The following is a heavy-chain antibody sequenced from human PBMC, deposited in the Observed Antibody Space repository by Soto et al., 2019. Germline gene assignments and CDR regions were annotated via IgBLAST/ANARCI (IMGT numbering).Heavy chain of an antibody. V-gene: IGHV5-51*01. CDR2: IYPGDSDT. J-gene: IGHJ6*02. Sequence: PGASLPISCKVSGYSFTSYWIGWVRQMPGKGLEWMGIIYPGDSDTRYSPSFQGQVTISADKSISTAYLQWSSLKASDTAMYYCARRRYYDSSGYYSSYCYYGMDVWGQGTTVTVSS. D-gene: IGHD3-22*01. CDR1: GYSFTSYW. CDR3: ARRRYYDSSGYYSSYCYYGMDV.